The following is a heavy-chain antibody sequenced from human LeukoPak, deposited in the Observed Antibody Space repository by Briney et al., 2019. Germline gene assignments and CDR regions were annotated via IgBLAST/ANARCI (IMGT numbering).Heavy chain of an antibody. CDR2: IYPGDSDT. D-gene: IGHD3-22*01. CDR1: GYSFTNYW. CDR3: VRTYYYAGSGSITFDY. J-gene: IGHJ4*02. Sequence: GESLKISCKGSGYSFTNYWIGWVRQMPGKGLEWMGIIYPGDSDTKYSPSFQGQVTISADKSTSTAYLQLSSLKASDTAMFYCVRTYYYAGSGSITFDYWGQGTLLTVSS. V-gene: IGHV5-51*01.